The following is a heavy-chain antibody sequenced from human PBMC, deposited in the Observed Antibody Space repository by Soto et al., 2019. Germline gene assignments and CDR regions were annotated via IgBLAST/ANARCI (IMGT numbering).Heavy chain of an antibody. Sequence: GASVKVSCKASGYTFTSYGISWVRQAPGQGLEWMGWISAYNGNTNYAQKLQGRVTMTTDTSTSTAYMELRSLRSDDTAVYYCARENPPCRLLLCPQIEYYFDYWGQGTLVTVSS. J-gene: IGHJ4*02. CDR3: ARENPPCRLLLCPQIEYYFDY. CDR2: ISAYNGNT. D-gene: IGHD3-10*02. CDR1: GYTFTSYG. V-gene: IGHV1-18*04.